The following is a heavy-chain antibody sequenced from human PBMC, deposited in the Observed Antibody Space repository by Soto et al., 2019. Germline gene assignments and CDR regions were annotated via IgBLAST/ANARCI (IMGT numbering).Heavy chain of an antibody. J-gene: IGHJ6*02. D-gene: IGHD2-2*02. Sequence: GGSLRLSCVGSGFTFSPYSINWVRQAPGKGLEWVSSISSRSDIYYADSVKGRFTISRDNAKNSVSLQMNSLRAEDTAVYYCAREYTAWPLAYGLDVWGQGTTVTVS. CDR1: GFTFSPYS. V-gene: IGHV3-21*01. CDR2: ISSRSDI. CDR3: AREYTAWPLAYGLDV.